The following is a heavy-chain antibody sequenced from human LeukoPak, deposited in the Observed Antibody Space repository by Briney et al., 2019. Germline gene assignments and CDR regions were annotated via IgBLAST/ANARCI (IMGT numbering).Heavy chain of an antibody. Sequence: ASVKVSCKASGGTFSSYAISWVRQAPGQGLEWMGGIIPIFGTANYAQKFQGRVTITADESTSTAYMELSSLRSEDTAVYYCARDQSVRLLQTSSTYFKHVFAIWGQGSMVTVSS. J-gene: IGHJ3*02. CDR1: GGTFSSYA. CDR3: ARDQSVRLLQTSSTYFKHVFAI. V-gene: IGHV1-69*13. D-gene: IGHD6-13*01. CDR2: IIPIFGTA.